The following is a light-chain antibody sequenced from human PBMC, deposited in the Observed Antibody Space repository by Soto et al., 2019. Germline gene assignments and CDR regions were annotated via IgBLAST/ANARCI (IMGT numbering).Light chain of an antibody. CDR1: QSFTSIY. Sequence: EIVLTQSPGTLSLSPGERATLSCGASQSFTSIYLAWYQQKPGQAPRLLIFGASIRVTGIPDRFIGSGSGTDFTLTISRLEPEDFAVYYCQHYVTSLTTFGQGTKVDI. V-gene: IGKV3-20*01. CDR2: GAS. CDR3: QHYVTSLTT. J-gene: IGKJ1*01.